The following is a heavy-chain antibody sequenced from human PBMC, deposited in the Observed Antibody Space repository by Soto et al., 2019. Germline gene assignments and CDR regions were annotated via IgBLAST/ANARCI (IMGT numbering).Heavy chain of an antibody. Sequence: SETLSLTCAVYGGSFSGYYWSWIRQPPGKGLEWIGEINHSGSTNYNPSLKCRVTISVDTSKNQFSLKLSSVTAADTAVYYCARARDYYDSSGYDYWGQGTLVTVSS. CDR1: GGSFSGYY. CDR3: ARARDYYDSSGYDY. J-gene: IGHJ4*02. V-gene: IGHV4-34*01. D-gene: IGHD3-22*01. CDR2: INHSGST.